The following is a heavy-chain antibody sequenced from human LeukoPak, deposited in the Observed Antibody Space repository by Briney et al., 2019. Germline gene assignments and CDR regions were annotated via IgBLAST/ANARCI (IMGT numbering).Heavy chain of an antibody. CDR3: ARTSTITSRWFDP. D-gene: IGHD2/OR15-2a*01. J-gene: IGHJ5*02. CDR2: IYYSGSI. CDR1: GGSISRATVY. Sequence: PSETLSLSCAVSGGSISRATVYWSWIRHPPGKDLVWIGYIYYSGSIYYNSSLESRVTLSVVTSTNQSAHKLSSVTAADTAVYYCARTSTITSRWFDPWGQGTLVTASS. V-gene: IGHV4-30-4*01.